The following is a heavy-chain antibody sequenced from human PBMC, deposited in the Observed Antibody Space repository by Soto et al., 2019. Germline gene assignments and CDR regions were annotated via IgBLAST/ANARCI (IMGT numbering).Heavy chain of an antibody. Sequence: NPXETLSLTCIVSGCSVTSYTWSWVRQPANKGLEWIGRVFSSVSATYSPSLKSRVRISMDTPENRISLKLDSVTAADAGVYYCTRDGMTTGDTWGPGTLVTVSS. D-gene: IGHD2-21*02. CDR2: VFSSVSA. V-gene: IGHV4-4*07. J-gene: IGHJ4*02. CDR3: TRDGMTTGDT. CDR1: GCSVTSYT.